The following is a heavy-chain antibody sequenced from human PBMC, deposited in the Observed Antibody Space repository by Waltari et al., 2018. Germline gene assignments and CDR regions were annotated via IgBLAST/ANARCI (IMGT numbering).Heavy chain of an antibody. CDR1: GDSIRSGSSY. J-gene: IGHJ6*03. CDR3: ARAWQSYYSYYYMDV. CDR2: IYYSGNT. Sequence: QLQLQESGPGLVKPSETLSLTCTVSGDSIRSGSSYWGWIRQPPGKGLEWIGSIYYSGNTYYNPSLKSRVTISVDTPKSQFSLRLSSVTVADTAVYYCARAWQSYYSYYYMDVWGKGTTVTISS. D-gene: IGHD6-19*01. V-gene: IGHV4-39*07.